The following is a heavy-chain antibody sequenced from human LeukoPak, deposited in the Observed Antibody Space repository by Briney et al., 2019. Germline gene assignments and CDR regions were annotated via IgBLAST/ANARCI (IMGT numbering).Heavy chain of an antibody. J-gene: IGHJ4*02. Sequence: SETLSLTCTVSGGSISSGSYYWIWIRQPAGKGLEWIGRIYTSGSTNYNPSLQSRVTISVDTSKNQFSLKLSSVTAADRAVYYCARAVAAAECLFDYWGQGTLVTVSS. V-gene: IGHV4-61*02. D-gene: IGHD6-13*01. CDR1: GGSISSGSYY. CDR2: IYTSGST. CDR3: ARAVAAAECLFDY.